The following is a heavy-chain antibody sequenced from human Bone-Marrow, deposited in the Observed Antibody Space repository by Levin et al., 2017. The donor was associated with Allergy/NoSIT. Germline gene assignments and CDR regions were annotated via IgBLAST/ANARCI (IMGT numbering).Heavy chain of an antibody. Sequence: SQTLSLTCTVSGDSISSGGNYWGWIRQHPGKGLEWIGNIFYSGSTYYNPSLKSRVKISVDTSKNQFSLNLGSVTAADTAVYYCARDNCSGGSCYSDRGAFDIWGQGTMVTVSS. J-gene: IGHJ3*02. CDR1: GDSISSGGNY. CDR3: ARDNCSGGSCYSDRGAFDI. CDR2: IFYSGST. V-gene: IGHV4-31*03. D-gene: IGHD2-15*01.